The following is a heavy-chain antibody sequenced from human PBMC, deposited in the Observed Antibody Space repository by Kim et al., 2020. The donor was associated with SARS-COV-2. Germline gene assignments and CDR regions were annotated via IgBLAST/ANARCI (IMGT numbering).Heavy chain of an antibody. CDR3: ARESYRGYCSSTSCYELDY. D-gene: IGHD2-2*01. J-gene: IGHJ4*02. V-gene: IGHV3-64*01. Sequence: GGSLRLSCAASGFTFSSYAMHWVRQAPGKGLEYVSAISSNGGSTYYANSVKGRFTISRDNSKNTLYLQMGSLRAEDMAVYYCARESYRGYCSSTSCYELDYWGQGTLVTVSS. CDR2: ISSNGGST. CDR1: GFTFSSYA.